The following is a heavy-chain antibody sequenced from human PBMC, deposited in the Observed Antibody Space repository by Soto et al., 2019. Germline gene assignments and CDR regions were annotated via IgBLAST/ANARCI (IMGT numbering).Heavy chain of an antibody. Sequence: GGSLRLSCAASGFTFSSYAMHWVRQAPGKGLEWVAVISYDGSNKYYADSVKGRFTISRDNSKNTLYLQMNSLRAEDTAVYYCAXEPPILRGVVINYAFDIWGQGTMVTVSS. D-gene: IGHD3-3*01. CDR2: ISYDGSNK. J-gene: IGHJ3*02. CDR3: AXEPPILRGVVINYAFDI. V-gene: IGHV3-30-3*01. CDR1: GFTFSSYA.